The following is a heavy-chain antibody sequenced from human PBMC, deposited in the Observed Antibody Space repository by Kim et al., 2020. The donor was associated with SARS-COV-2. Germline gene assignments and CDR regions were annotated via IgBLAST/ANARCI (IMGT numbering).Heavy chain of an antibody. CDR1: GFTFSSYG. Sequence: GGSLRLSCAASGFTFSSYGMHWVRQAPGKGLEWVAVIWYDGSNKYYADSVKGRFTISRDNSKNTLYLQMNSLRAEDTAVYYCARAIYPRYSPLDYWGQGTLVTVSS. CDR3: ARAIYPRYSPLDY. J-gene: IGHJ4*02. D-gene: IGHD2-15*01. CDR2: IWYDGSNK. V-gene: IGHV3-33*01.